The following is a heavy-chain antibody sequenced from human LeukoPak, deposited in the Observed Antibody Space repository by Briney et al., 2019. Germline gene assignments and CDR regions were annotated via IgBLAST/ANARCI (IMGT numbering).Heavy chain of an antibody. CDR1: GGSISSSSYY. CDR3: ARLRVRGVIVDY. V-gene: IGHV4-39*01. J-gene: IGHJ4*02. Sequence: PSQTLSLTCTVSGGSISSSSYYWGWIRQPPGKGLEWIGSIYYSGSTYYNPSLKSRVTISVDTSKNQFSLKLSSVTAADTAVYYCARLRVRGVIVDYWGQGTLVTVSS. D-gene: IGHD3-10*01. CDR2: IYYSGST.